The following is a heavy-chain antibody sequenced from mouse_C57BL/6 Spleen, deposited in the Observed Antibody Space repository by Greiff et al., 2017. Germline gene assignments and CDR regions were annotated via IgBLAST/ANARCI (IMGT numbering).Heavy chain of an antibody. V-gene: IGHV14-4*01. Sequence: VQLQQSGAELVRPGASVKLSCTASGFNFKDDYMHWVKQRPEQGLEWIGWIDPENGDTEYASKFQGKATITADTSSNTAYLQLSSLTSEDTAVYYCTTRDAGFAYWGQGTLVTVSA. J-gene: IGHJ3*01. CDR3: TTRDAGFAY. CDR2: IDPENGDT. D-gene: IGHD6-5*01. CDR1: GFNFKDDY.